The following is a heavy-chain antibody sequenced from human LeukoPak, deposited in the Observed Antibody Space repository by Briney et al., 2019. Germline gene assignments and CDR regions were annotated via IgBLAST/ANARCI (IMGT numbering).Heavy chain of an antibody. CDR2: IKQDGSEK. V-gene: IGHV3-7*03. Sequence: GGSLRLSCAASGFTFSSYAMSWVRQAPGKGLEWVANIKQDGSEKYYVDSVKGRFTISRDNAKNSLYLQMNSLRSDDTAVYYCARGPFYSSSWYDYWGQGTLVTVSS. CDR1: GFTFSSYA. D-gene: IGHD6-13*01. J-gene: IGHJ4*02. CDR3: ARGPFYSSSWYDY.